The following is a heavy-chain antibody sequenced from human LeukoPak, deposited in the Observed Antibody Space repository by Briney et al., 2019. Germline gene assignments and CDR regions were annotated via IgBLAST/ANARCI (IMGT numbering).Heavy chain of an antibody. CDR2: INHSGST. J-gene: IGHJ1*01. CDR1: GGSFSGYY. V-gene: IGHV4-34*01. D-gene: IGHD3-22*01. CDR3: ARGQIDYDSSGYYYAAYFQH. Sequence: KPSETLSLTCAVYGGSFSGYYWRWIRQPPGKGLEWIGEINHSGSTNYNPSLKSRVTISVDTSKNQFSLKLSSVTAADTAVYYCARGQIDYDSSGYYYAAYFQHWGQGTLVTVSS.